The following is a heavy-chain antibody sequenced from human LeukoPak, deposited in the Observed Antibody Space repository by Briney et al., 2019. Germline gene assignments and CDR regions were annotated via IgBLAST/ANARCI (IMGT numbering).Heavy chain of an antibody. CDR1: GGSISSYY. Sequence: SETLSLTCTVSGGSISSYYWSWIRQPAGKGLEWIGRIYTSGSTNYNPSLKSRVTISVDTSKNQFSLKLSSVTAADTAVYYCARDHGYNSPYYFDYWGQGTLVTVSS. V-gene: IGHV4-4*07. CDR3: ARDHGYNSPYYFDY. D-gene: IGHD5-24*01. CDR2: IYTSGST. J-gene: IGHJ4*02.